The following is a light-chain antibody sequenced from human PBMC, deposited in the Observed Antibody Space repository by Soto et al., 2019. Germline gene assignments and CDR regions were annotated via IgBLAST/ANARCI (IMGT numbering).Light chain of an antibody. CDR1: QSVLYNSDNKNY. Sequence: DIVMTQSPDSLAVSLGERATINCKSSQSVLYNSDNKNYLAWYQQKPGQPPKLLIYWVSTRDSGVPARFSGSGSGADFTLTISSLQAEDVAVYYCQQYYTTLTFGGGTKVEIK. J-gene: IGKJ4*01. CDR2: WVS. V-gene: IGKV4-1*01. CDR3: QQYYTTLT.